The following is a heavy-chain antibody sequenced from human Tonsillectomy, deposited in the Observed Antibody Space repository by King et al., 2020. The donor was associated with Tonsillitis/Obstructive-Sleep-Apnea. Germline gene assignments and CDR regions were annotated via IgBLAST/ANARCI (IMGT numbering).Heavy chain of an antibody. D-gene: IGHD2-15*01. CDR1: GYSFTSYW. CDR2: VYPGDSDS. J-gene: IGHJ6*02. V-gene: IGHV5-51*03. CDR3: ARRCLSLYYYNAMDV. Sequence: VQLVESGAEVKKPGESLKISCKGSGYSFTSYWIAWVRQMPGKGLEWMGIVYPGDSDSRYSPSFQGQVTISADKSISTAYLEWSSLQASDTAMYYCARRCLSLYYYNAMDVWGQGTTVTVSS.